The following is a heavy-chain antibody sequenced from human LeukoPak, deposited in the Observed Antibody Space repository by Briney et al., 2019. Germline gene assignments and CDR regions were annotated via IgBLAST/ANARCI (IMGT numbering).Heavy chain of an antibody. D-gene: IGHD5-18*01. V-gene: IGHV3-11*01. CDR1: GFTFSDHY. Sequence: GGSLRLSCAASGFTFSDHYMSWIRQAPGKGLECVSYISSGGSTTYYTDSVKGRFTISRDNGKNALYLQMNSLRAEDTAVYYCARVGGDTAEYYFDYWGQGTLVTVSS. CDR2: ISSGGSTT. CDR3: ARVGGDTAEYYFDY. J-gene: IGHJ4*02.